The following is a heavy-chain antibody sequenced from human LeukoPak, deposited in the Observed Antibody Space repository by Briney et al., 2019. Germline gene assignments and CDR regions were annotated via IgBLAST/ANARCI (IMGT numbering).Heavy chain of an antibody. CDR2: IWYDGSNK. D-gene: IGHD6-19*01. CDR3: ARGGQWLVPTPSLFDY. CDR1: GFTFSSYG. J-gene: IGHJ4*02. V-gene: IGHV3-33*01. Sequence: GGSLRLSCAASGFTFSSYGVHWVRQAPGKGLEWVAVIWYDGSNKYYADSVKGRFTISRDNSKNTLYLQMNSLRAEDTAVYYCARGGQWLVPTPSLFDYWGQGTLVTVSS.